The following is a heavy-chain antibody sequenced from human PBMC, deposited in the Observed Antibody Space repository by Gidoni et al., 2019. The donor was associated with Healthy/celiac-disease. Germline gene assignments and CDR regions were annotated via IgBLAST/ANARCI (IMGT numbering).Heavy chain of an antibody. J-gene: IGHJ5*02. V-gene: IGHV4-34*01. CDR3: ARGGLYQLLVLRAHLFDP. CDR1: GGSFSGYY. CDR2: INHSGST. Sequence: QVQLQQWGAGLLKPSETLSLTCAVYGGSFSGYYWSWIRQPPGKGLEWIGEINHSGSTNYNPSLKSRVTISVDTSKNQFSLKLSSVTAADTAVYYCARGGLYQLLVLRAHLFDPWGQGTLVTVSS. D-gene: IGHD2-2*01.